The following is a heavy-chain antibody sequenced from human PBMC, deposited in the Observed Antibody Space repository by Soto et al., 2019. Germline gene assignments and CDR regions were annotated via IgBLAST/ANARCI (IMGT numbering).Heavy chain of an antibody. Sequence: SETLSLTCAVYGGPFSGYYWSWIRQPPGKGLEWIGEINHSGSTNYNPSLKSRVTISVDTSKNQFSLKLSSVTAADTAVYYCARGPRGRNWFDPWGQGTLVTVSS. V-gene: IGHV4-34*01. J-gene: IGHJ5*02. CDR1: GGPFSGYY. CDR3: ARGPRGRNWFDP. CDR2: INHSGST.